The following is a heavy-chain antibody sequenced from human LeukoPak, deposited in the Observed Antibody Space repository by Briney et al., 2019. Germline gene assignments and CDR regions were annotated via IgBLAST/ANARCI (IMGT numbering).Heavy chain of an antibody. Sequence: KSGGTLRLSCAASGFSFNNAWMNRVRHVPGMGWVGGGHIKNKGAGGAAEYAAPVKDGFTISRHDSKNTLYLQMSSLKTEDTAMYYCTSENWGSIYWGEGTRVIVSS. CDR3: TSENWGSIY. J-gene: IGHJ4*02. CDR2: IKNKGAGGAA. V-gene: IGHV3-15*07. CDR1: GFSFNNAW. D-gene: IGHD3-16*01.